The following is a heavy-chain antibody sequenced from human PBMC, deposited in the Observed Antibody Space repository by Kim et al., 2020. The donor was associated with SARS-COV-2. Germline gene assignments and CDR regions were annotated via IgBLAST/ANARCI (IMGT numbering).Heavy chain of an antibody. CDR3: ARGRVGVVPAPVLGLGPFDEYFILDV. CDR1: GGSFSGHS. Sequence: SETLSLTCAVYGGSFSGHSWSWVRQPPGQGLEWIGEITDSGSTKYNPSLKSRLTISLDVSKSQFSLKLTSVTAADTGLYDCARGRVGVVPAPVLGLGPFDEYFILDVWGHGTTVTVSS. D-gene: IGHD2-2*02. J-gene: IGHJ6*02. CDR2: ITDSGST. V-gene: IGHV4-34*01.